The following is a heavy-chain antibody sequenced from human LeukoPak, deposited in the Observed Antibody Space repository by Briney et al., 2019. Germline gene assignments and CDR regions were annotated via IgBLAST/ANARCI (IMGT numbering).Heavy chain of an antibody. D-gene: IGHD3-22*01. CDR2: ISSSSSTI. Sequence: GSLRLSCAASGFTFISYSMNWVRQAPGKGLEWVSYISSSSSTIYYADSVKGRFTISRDNAKNSLYLQMNSLRDEDTAVYYCARDPVPNSSGYYYGFDYWGQGTLVTVSS. CDR1: GFTFISYS. CDR3: ARDPVPNSSGYYYGFDY. J-gene: IGHJ4*02. V-gene: IGHV3-48*02.